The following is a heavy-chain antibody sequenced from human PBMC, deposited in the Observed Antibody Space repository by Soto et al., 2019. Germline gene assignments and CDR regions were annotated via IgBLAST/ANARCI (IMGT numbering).Heavy chain of an antibody. CDR3: ARFSQGRPEGMDV. V-gene: IGHV3-53*01. J-gene: IGHJ6*02. CDR1: GLTVSRNY. Sequence: EVQLVESGGGFIQPGGSLRLSCVVSGLTVSRNYMTWVRQAPGKGLECVSVIYSGGSTYSADSVKGRFTISRDNSKNTVYLLMNSLRVEDTAVYYGARFSQGRPEGMDVWCQGTTVTVS. CDR2: IYSGGST. D-gene: IGHD6-25*01.